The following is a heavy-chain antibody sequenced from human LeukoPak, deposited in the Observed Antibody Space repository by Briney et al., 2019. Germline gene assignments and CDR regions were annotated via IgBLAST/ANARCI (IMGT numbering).Heavy chain of an antibody. D-gene: IGHD3-10*01. CDR1: GGSFSGYY. V-gene: IGHV4-34*01. J-gene: IGHJ4*02. CDR2: INHSGST. Sequence: SETLSLTCAVYGGSFSGYYWSWIRQPPGKGLEWIGEINHSGSTNYNPSLKSRVTISVDTSKNQFSLKLSSVTAADTAVYYCARVRDFGEGDYWGQGTLVTVSS. CDR3: ARVRDFGEGDY.